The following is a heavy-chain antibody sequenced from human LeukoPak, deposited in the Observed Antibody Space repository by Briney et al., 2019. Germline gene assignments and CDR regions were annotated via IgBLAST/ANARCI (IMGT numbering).Heavy chain of an antibody. CDR3: AKSPRYSYGKYYFDY. Sequence: GGSLRLSCAASGFTFSSYAMSWVRQAPGKGLEWVSAISGSGGSTYYADSVKGRFTISRGNSKNTLYLQMNSLRAEDTAVYYCAKSPRYSYGKYYFDYWGQGTLVTVSS. J-gene: IGHJ4*02. CDR1: GFTFSSYA. CDR2: ISGSGGST. V-gene: IGHV3-23*01. D-gene: IGHD5-18*01.